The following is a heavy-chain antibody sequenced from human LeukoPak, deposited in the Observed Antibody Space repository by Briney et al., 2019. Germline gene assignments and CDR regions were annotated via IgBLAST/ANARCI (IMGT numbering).Heavy chain of an antibody. J-gene: IGHJ4*02. D-gene: IGHD1-26*01. Sequence: GGSLRLSCAASGVTFRSYAMSWVRQAPGKGLEWVSAISGSGRDTYYADSVKGRFTISRDTSKNTLYLQMNTLRAEDTAEYYCAKVISSGSYYYFDYWGQGTPVTVSS. V-gene: IGHV3-23*01. CDR2: ISGSGRDT. CDR3: AKVISSGSYYYFDY. CDR1: GVTFRSYA.